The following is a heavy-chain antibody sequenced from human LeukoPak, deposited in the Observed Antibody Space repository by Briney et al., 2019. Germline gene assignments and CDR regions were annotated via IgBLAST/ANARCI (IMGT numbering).Heavy chain of an antibody. V-gene: IGHV3-23*01. J-gene: IGHJ4*02. CDR3: AKATSSTWYNYDY. CDR2: ISGGGFNT. Sequence: GGTLRLSCAASGFTFSSYAMSWVRQAPGKGLEWVSAISGGGFNTYSADSVKGRFTISRDSSKNTLFLQMNSLRAEDTALYYCAKATSSTWYNYDYWDQGTLVTVSS. D-gene: IGHD6-13*01. CDR1: GFTFSSYA.